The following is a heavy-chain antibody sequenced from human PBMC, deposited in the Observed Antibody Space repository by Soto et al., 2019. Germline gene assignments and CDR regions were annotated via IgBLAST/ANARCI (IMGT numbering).Heavy chain of an antibody. CDR3: ARGAEDFVVVPAAAPGYDILTGNDAFDI. D-gene: IGHD2-2*01. CDR2: IWYDGSNK. Sequence: GGSLRLSCAASGFTFSSYGMHWVRQAPGKGLEWVAVIWYDGSNKYYADSVKGRFTISRDNSKNTLYLQMNSLRAEDTAVYYCARGAEDFVVVPAAAPGYDILTGNDAFDIWGKGKMVTVSS. J-gene: IGHJ3*02. CDR1: GFTFSSYG. V-gene: IGHV3-33*01.